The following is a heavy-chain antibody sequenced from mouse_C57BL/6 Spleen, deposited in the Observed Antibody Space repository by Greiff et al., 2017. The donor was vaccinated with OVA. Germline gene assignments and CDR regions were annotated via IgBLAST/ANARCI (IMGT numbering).Heavy chain of an antibody. CDR3: TRRRYGSSYFDV. D-gene: IGHD1-1*01. Sequence: VQLQQSGAELVRPGASVTLSCKASGYTFTDYEMHWVKQTPVHGLEWIGAIDPETGGTAYNQKFKGKAILTADKSSSTAYMELRSLTSEDSAVYYCTRRRYGSSYFDVWGTGTTVTVSS. V-gene: IGHV1-15*01. CDR2: IDPETGGT. CDR1: GYTFTDYE. J-gene: IGHJ1*03.